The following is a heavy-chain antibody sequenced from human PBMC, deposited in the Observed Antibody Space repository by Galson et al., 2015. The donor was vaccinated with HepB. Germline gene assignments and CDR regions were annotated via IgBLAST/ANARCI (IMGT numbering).Heavy chain of an antibody. J-gene: IGHJ6*03. CDR1: GFTFDDYA. CDR2: ISWNSGSI. CDR3: AKVGGSYYYYYYMDV. V-gene: IGHV3-9*01. Sequence: SLRLSCAASGFTFDDYAMHWVRQAPGKGLEWVSGISWNSGSIGYADSVKGRFTISRDNAKNSLYLQMNSLRAEDTALYYCAKVGGSYYYYYYMDVWGKGTTVTVSS. D-gene: IGHD1-26*01.